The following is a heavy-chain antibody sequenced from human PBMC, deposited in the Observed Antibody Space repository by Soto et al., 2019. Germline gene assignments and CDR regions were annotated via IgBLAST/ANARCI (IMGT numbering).Heavy chain of an antibody. CDR2: IWYDGSNK. CDR1: GFTFSSYG. D-gene: IGHD6-19*01. V-gene: IGHV3-33*01. CDR3: ARAFMVLGAVASWFDP. Sequence: GGSLRLSCAASGFTFSSYGMHWVRQAPGKGLEWVAVIWYDGSNKYYADSVKGRFTISRDNSKNTLYLQMNSLRAEDTAVYYCARAFMVLGAVASWFDPWGQGTLVTVSS. J-gene: IGHJ5*02.